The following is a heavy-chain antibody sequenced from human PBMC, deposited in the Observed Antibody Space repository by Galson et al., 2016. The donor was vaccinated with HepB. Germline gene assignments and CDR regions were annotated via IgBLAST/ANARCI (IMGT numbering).Heavy chain of an antibody. CDR2: LYSNGET. V-gene: IGHV3-66*03. Sequence: SLRLSCAASGFTFSQYWVSWVRQAPGKGLEWVSVLYSNGETYYADFVKGRFTLSRDSSKNMVYLQMNSLRPEDTAVYYCARDGSDYGDFLRYWGQGTLVTVSS. CDR1: GFTFSQYW. D-gene: IGHD4-17*01. CDR3: ARDGSDYGDFLRY. J-gene: IGHJ4*02.